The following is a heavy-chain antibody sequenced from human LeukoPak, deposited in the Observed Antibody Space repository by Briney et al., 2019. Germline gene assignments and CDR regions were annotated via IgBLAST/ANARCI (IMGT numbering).Heavy chain of an antibody. CDR2: INPNSGGT. J-gene: IGHJ4*02. D-gene: IGHD3-16*01. CDR3: ARDYGGAYDYAAYFFDY. CDR1: GYTFTGYY. Sequence: GPVKVSCKASGYTFTGYYMHWVRQAPGQGLEWMGWINPNSGGTNYAQKFQGRVTMTRDTSISTAYMELSRLRSDDTAVYYCARDYGGAYDYAAYFFDYWGQGTLVTVSS. V-gene: IGHV1-2*02.